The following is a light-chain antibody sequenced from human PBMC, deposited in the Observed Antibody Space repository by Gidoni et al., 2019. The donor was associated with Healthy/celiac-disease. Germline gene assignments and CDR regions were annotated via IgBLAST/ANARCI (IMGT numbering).Light chain of an antibody. CDR3: QQRSNWPRFT. Sequence: IVLTQSPATLPLSPGERATLSCRASQRGSSYVAWYQQKPGQAPRLLIYEATNRATGIPARFSGSGSWTDFTLTISSLGPEDFAVYYCQQRSNWPRFTFGPGTKVDIK. CDR2: EAT. J-gene: IGKJ3*01. CDR1: QRGSSY. V-gene: IGKV3-11*01.